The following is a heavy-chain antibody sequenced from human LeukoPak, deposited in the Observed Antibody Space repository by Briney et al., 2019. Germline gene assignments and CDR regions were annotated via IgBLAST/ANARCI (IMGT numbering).Heavy chain of an antibody. D-gene: IGHD6-19*01. J-gene: IGHJ4*02. V-gene: IGHV4-39*02. CDR3: ASSGRIVVAGLYFFED. Sequence: SETLSLTCTVSGGSIGSSDYYWGWIRQPPGKWLEWTGYMHYSGNTYYNSSLKSRVTIFVDTSKNHLSLNLRSATAADTAVYYRASSGRIVVAGLYFFEDWGQRSLVTVSS. CDR1: GGSIGSSDYY. CDR2: MHYSGNT.